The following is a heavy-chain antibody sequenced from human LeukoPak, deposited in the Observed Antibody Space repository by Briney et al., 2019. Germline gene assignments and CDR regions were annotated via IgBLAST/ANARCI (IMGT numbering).Heavy chain of an antibody. Sequence: SETLSLTCTVSGGSISSSSYYWGWIRQPPGKGLEWIGSIYYSGSTYYNPSLKSRVTISVDTSKNQFSLKLSSVTAADTAVYYCARQGQLRFLEWLPHDAFDIWGQGTMVIVSS. CDR3: ARQGQLRFLEWLPHDAFDI. J-gene: IGHJ3*02. V-gene: IGHV4-39*01. D-gene: IGHD3-3*01. CDR2: IYYSGST. CDR1: GGSISSSSYY.